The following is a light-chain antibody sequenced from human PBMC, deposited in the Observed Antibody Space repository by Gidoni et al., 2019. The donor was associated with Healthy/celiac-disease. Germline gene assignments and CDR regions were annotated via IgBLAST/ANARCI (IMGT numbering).Light chain of an antibody. CDR1: QSVSSY. CDR3: QQRSNWPPVFYT. Sequence: EIVLTQSQATLSLSPGERATLSCRASQSVSSYLAWYQQKPGQAPRLLIYDASNRATGIPARFSGSGSGTDFTLTISSLEPEDFAVYYCQQRSNWPPVFYTFGQGTKLEIK. J-gene: IGKJ2*01. V-gene: IGKV3-11*01. CDR2: DAS.